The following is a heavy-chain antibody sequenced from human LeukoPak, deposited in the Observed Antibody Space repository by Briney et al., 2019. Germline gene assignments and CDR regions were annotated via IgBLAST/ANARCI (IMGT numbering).Heavy chain of an antibody. CDR3: ARLGFSNSGAYLAPSDY. CDR2: IYYSGGT. V-gene: IGHV4-59*08. J-gene: IGHJ4*02. CDR1: GGSISNYY. Sequence: SETLSLTCSVSGGSISNYYWSWIRQPPGKGLEWIGYIYYSGGTNYNPSLKSRVTISVDTSKSQFSLRLSSVTAADTAVYYCARLGFSNSGAYLAPSDYWGQGTLVTVSS. D-gene: IGHD1-26*01.